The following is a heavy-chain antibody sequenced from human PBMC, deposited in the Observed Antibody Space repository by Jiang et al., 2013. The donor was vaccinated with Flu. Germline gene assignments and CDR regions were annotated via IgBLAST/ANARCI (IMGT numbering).Heavy chain of an antibody. V-gene: IGHV2-70*04. J-gene: IGHJ4*02. CDR1: GFSLTTSGMR. Sequence: TLTCTFSGFSLTTSGMRVNWIRQPPGKALEWLARVDWDDEKFYSTSLETRLTISKDTSKNQVVLTVTNVDPEDTATYYCARMRPGGLTHFDFWGQGTLVTVSS. CDR2: VDWDDEK. D-gene: IGHD3/OR15-3a*01. CDR3: ARMRPGGLTHFDF.